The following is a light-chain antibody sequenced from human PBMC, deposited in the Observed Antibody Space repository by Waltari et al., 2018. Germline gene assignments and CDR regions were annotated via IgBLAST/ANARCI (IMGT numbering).Light chain of an antibody. CDR3: CSYAGDSLWV. CDR1: SSDLGSYNL. J-gene: IGLJ3*02. Sequence: QSALTQPASVSASPGQSITISCKGTSSDLGSYNLVPGYQQHPGKAPKVMIYDVTKRPSGVSNRFSGSKSGYTASLTVSGLQAEDESDYYCCSYAGDSLWVFGGGTKLTVL. V-gene: IGLV2-23*02. CDR2: DVT.